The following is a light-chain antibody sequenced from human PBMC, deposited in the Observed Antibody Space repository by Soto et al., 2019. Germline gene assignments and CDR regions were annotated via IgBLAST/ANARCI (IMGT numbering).Light chain of an antibody. J-gene: IGKJ1*01. CDR1: QSVRSK. V-gene: IGKV3-15*01. CDR2: DTY. CDR3: QQYVSSPRT. Sequence: EIVLTQSPASLSVSPGERATLSCRASQSVRSKVAWYQQKPGQAPSLVIYDTYIRATGIPARFSGSGFGTEFTLTISSLQPEDFAVYYCQQYVSSPRTFGQGTKVDVK.